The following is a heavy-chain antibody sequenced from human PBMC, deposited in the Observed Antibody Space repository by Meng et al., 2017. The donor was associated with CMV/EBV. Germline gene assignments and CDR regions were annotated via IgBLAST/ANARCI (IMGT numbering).Heavy chain of an antibody. J-gene: IGHJ4*02. CDR2: IRSKANSYAT. V-gene: IGHV3-73*01. D-gene: IGHD5/OR15-5a*01. Sequence: GESLKISCAASGFTFSGSAMHWVRQASGKGLEWVGRIRSKANSYATAYAASVEGRFTISRDDSKNTAYLQMNSLKTEDTAVYYCTRRLMSRGGLIDYWGQGTLVTVSS. CDR3: TRRLMSRGGLIDY. CDR1: GFTFSGSA.